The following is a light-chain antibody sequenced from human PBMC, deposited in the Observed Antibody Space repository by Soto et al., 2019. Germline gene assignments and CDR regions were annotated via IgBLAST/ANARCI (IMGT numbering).Light chain of an antibody. V-gene: IGKV3-20*01. CDR1: QSVSNNY. CDR2: GAS. Sequence: EIVLTQSAGTLSLSAGERATLSWGASQSVSNNYLAWYQQKPGQAPRLLIYGASNRATGIPDRFSGSGSGTDFTLTISRLEPEDFAVYYCQQYGSSGTFGQGTKVDIK. CDR3: QQYGSSGT. J-gene: IGKJ1*01.